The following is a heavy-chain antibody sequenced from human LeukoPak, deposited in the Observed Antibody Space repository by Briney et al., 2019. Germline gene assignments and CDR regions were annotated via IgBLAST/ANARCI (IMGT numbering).Heavy chain of an antibody. Sequence: GGSLRLPCAASGFTFSNAWMTWVRQAPGKGLEWVGRKTAGGTIDYAAPVKGRFTISRDDSKNTLYLQMNSLKTEDTAVYYCTTGESMVGSTIHIRWADWGQGTLVTVSS. J-gene: IGHJ4*02. CDR3: TTGESMVGSTIHIRWAD. V-gene: IGHV3-15*01. D-gene: IGHD1-26*01. CDR2: KTAGGTI. CDR1: GFTFSNAW.